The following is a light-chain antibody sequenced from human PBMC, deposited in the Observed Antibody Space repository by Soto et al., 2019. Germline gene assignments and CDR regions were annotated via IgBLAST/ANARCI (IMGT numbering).Light chain of an antibody. CDR1: QSVSSSY. CDR2: GSS. Sequence: IVLTQSPGTLSLSPGETATLSCRASQSVSSSYLAWYQQKPGQDPRLLIYGSSRMATGSPDRFSGSGSGTDFTLTISSLEPEDFPVYYLQQYGSSLYTFGQGTKLQSK. J-gene: IGKJ2*01. V-gene: IGKV3-20*01. CDR3: QQYGSSLYT.